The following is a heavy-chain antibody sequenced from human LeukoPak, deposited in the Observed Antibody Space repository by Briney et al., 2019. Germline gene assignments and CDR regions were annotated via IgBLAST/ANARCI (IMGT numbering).Heavy chain of an antibody. V-gene: IGHV3-23*01. CDR3: ARDSIAAAGTYLHYYYGMDV. Sequence: GGSLRLSCAASGFTFYNYAMSWVRQAPGKGLEWVSALIDSGDTTYYADSVKGRFTISRDNSKNTLYLQMNSLRAEDTAVYYCARDSIAAAGTYLHYYYGMDVWGQGTTVTVSS. CDR1: GFTFYNYA. D-gene: IGHD6-13*01. J-gene: IGHJ6*02. CDR2: LIDSGDTT.